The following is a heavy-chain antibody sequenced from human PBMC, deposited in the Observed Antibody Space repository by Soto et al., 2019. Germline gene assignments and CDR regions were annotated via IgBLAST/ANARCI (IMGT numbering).Heavy chain of an antibody. CDR2: ISSDGMNE. Sequence: QVQLVESGGGVAQPGKSLRLSCAASGFTLSDSGIHWVRQAPGKGLEWVAIISSDGMNEYYADSVKGRFTISRDNPKNTLYMELSRQRAEVTAPYYATKDRPYGSSRCSSNYSFYMEPGGTGTGVVVSS. D-gene: IGHD3-10*01. V-gene: IGHV3-30*18. J-gene: IGHJ6*03. CDR1: GFTLSDSG. CDR3: TKDRPYGSSRCSSNYSFYMEP.